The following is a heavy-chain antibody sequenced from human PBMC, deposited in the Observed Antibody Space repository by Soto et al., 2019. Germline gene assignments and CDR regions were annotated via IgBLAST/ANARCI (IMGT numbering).Heavy chain of an antibody. J-gene: IGHJ4*02. CDR2: INPAGGTT. Sequence: QVQLVQSGAEVKKPGASVRISCRASGYSFTSTYVHWVRQAPGQGPEWMGIINPAGGTTYYAQKLQGRLTITSDTSTDPVFMDLNDLTSEDTAVYFCALKVVTYYDNWGQGTLLTVSS. CDR1: GYSFTSTY. D-gene: IGHD2-21*02. V-gene: IGHV1-46*01. CDR3: ALKVVTYYDN.